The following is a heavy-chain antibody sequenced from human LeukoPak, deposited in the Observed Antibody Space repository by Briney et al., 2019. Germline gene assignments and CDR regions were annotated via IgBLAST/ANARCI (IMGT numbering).Heavy chain of an antibody. CDR3: AKGRGWEASYYYYYMDV. V-gene: IGHV3-9*01. D-gene: IGHD1-26*01. CDR2: ITWNSDNI. Sequence: PGGSLRLSCAASGFTFDDYAMHWVRQAPGKGLEWVSGITWNSDNIEYADSVKGRFTISRDNSKNTLYLQMNSLRAEDTAVYYCAKGRGWEASYYYYYMDVWGKGTTVTISS. CDR1: GFTFDDYA. J-gene: IGHJ6*03.